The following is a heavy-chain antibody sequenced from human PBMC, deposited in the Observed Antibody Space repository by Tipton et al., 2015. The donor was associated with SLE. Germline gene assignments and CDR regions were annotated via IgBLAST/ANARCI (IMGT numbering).Heavy chain of an antibody. CDR1: EFSFSDAR. Sequence: GSLRLSCVVSEFSFSDARMSWVRQAPGKGLEWVGRIRSKGDGGTTDYAAPVRGRFTISRDDSKNTLYLQMNDLKTEDTAVYYCTTDSPFDFWGHGTLVTVSS. J-gene: IGHJ4*01. V-gene: IGHV3-15*01. CDR3: TTDSPFDF. CDR2: IRSKGDGGTT.